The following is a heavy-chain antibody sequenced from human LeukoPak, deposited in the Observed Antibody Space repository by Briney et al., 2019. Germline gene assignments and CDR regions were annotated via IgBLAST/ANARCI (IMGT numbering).Heavy chain of an antibody. Sequence: WASVKVSCKASGYTFTSYAMHWVRQAPGQRLEWMGWINAGNGNTKYSQKFQGRVTITRDTSASTAYMELSSLRSEDTAVYYCARDRSMVRGPITNWFDPWGQGTLVTVSS. D-gene: IGHD3-10*01. CDR2: INAGNGNT. V-gene: IGHV1-3*01. J-gene: IGHJ5*02. CDR1: GYTFTSYA. CDR3: ARDRSMVRGPITNWFDP.